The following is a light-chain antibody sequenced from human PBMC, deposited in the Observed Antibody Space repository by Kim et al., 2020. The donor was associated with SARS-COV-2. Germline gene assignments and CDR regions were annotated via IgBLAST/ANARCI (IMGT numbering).Light chain of an antibody. CDR2: LAS. J-gene: IGKJ4*01. CDR1: QNIAVG. Sequence: ASIADSLPITCRARQNIAVGIAWHQQKPGKAPDLVIYLASKLKTWVPSRFCGNGFGTEFTLTIRSLQPDGFATYYCQPYHTHPLTLGGGTKVDIK. V-gene: IGKV1-5*03. CDR3: QPYHTHPLT.